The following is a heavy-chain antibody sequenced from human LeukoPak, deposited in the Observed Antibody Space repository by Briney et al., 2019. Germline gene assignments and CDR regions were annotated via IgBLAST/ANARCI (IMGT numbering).Heavy chain of an antibody. J-gene: IGHJ4*02. D-gene: IGHD5-24*01. CDR3: AKGGLATMRFDY. Sequence: PGGSLRLSCAASGFTFSKFGMHWVHQAPGKGLEWVAFIRYDGSNKYYADSVKGRFTISRDNSKNTLYLQMNSLRAEDTAVYYCAKGGLATMRFDYWGQGTLVTVSS. V-gene: IGHV3-30*02. CDR1: GFTFSKFG. CDR2: IRYDGSNK.